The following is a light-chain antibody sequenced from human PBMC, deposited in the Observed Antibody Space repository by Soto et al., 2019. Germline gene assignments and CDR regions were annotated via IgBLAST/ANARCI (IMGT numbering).Light chain of an antibody. Sequence: QSALTQPPSASGSPGQAGTSYCTGSSSDVGGYKFVSWYQQHPGKAPKLIIYEVTQRPSGVPDRFSASKSGDTASLTVYGLRAEDEADYYCASYAGSNMGVFGSGTKLTVL. CDR3: ASYAGSNMGV. V-gene: IGLV2-8*01. CDR2: EVT. J-gene: IGLJ2*01. CDR1: SSDVGGYKF.